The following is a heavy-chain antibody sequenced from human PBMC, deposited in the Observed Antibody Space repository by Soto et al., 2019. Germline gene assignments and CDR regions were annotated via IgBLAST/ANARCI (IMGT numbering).Heavy chain of an antibody. CDR1: GVTMSYGGYS. V-gene: IGHV4-30-2*06. Sequence: SETLSLTCSVSGVTMSYGGYSWSWIRQSPGKGLEWLGYISHLATTYYNPYFKSRLSLSIDRTRNKFSLSLSSMTAEDTAVYYGAKDIKRYYDSSGYYGYWGQGTLVTVSS. J-gene: IGHJ4*02. D-gene: IGHD3-22*01. CDR2: ISHLATT. CDR3: AKDIKRYYDSSGYYGY.